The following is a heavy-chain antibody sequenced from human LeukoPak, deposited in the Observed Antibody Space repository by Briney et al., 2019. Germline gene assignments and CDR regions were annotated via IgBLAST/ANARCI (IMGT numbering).Heavy chain of an antibody. CDR1: GGTFSSYA. J-gene: IGHJ4*02. Sequence: SVKVSCKASGGTFSSYATSWVRQAPGQGLEWMGRIIPILGIANYAQKFQGRVTITADKSTSTAYMELSSLRSEDTAVYYCARVDTAMVIDYWGQGTLVTVSS. V-gene: IGHV1-69*04. D-gene: IGHD5-18*01. CDR3: ARVDTAMVIDY. CDR2: IIPILGIA.